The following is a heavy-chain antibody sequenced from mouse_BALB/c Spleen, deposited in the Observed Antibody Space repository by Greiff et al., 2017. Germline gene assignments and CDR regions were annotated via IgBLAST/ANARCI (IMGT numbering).Heavy chain of an antibody. V-gene: IGHV10-1*02. CDR3: VRPYGNYGVFAY. Sequence: EVKLMESGGGLVQPKGSLKLSCAASGFTFNTYAMNWVRQAPGKGLEWVARIRSKSNNYATYYADSVKDRFTISRDDSQSMLYLQMNNLKTEDTAMYYCVRPYGNYGVFAYWGQGTLVTVSA. CDR1: GFTFNTYA. D-gene: IGHD2-1*01. CDR2: IRSKSNNYAT. J-gene: IGHJ3*01.